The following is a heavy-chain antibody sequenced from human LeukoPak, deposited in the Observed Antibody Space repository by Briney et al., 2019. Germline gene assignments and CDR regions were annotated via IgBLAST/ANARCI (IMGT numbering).Heavy chain of an antibody. J-gene: IGHJ4*02. CDR1: GFTFSSYG. V-gene: IGHV3-23*01. D-gene: IGHD3-10*01. CDR3: ANDLKATMVRGVIRYDY. Sequence: GGSLRLSCAASGFTFSSYGMSWVGQAPGKGVEGGSGISGSGGSTYYADSVKGRFTISRDNSNNTLYLQMNSLRAEDTAVYYCANDLKATMVRGVIRYDYWGQGTLVTVSS. CDR2: ISGSGGST.